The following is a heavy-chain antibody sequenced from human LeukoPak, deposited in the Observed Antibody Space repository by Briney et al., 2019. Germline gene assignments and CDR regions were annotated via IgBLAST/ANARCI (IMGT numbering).Heavy chain of an antibody. V-gene: IGHV4-4*09. CDR3: ARHVFDSSSSGYMDV. D-gene: IGHD6-6*01. CDR1: GGSISSYY. J-gene: IGHJ6*03. CDR2: IYTSGST. Sequence: PSETLSLTCTVSGGSISSYYWSWIRQPPGKGLEWIGYIYTSGSTNYNPSLKSRVTISVDTSKNQFSLKLSSVTAADTAVYYCARHVFDSSSSGYMDVWGKGTTVTVSS.